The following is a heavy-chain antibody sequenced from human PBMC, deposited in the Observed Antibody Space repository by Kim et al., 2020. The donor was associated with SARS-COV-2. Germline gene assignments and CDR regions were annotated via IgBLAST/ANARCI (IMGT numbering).Heavy chain of an antibody. D-gene: IGHD3-3*01. Sequence: SETLSPTGAVFGESFSGYSWTWIRQSPGKGLEWIGEITHSGSTNYNPSLKSRVTISIDTSKNQFFLKVTSVTAADTAIYYCARGRVGVIPSPILGLGPFWSYYYMDVWGKGATVTVS. J-gene: IGHJ6*03. V-gene: IGHV4-34*01. CDR1: GESFSGYS. CDR2: ITHSGST. CDR3: ARGRVGVIPSPILGLGPFWSYYYMDV.